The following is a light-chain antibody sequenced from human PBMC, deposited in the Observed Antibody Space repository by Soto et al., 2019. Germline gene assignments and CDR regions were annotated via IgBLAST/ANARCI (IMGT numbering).Light chain of an antibody. CDR1: QSVSSSY. CDR2: GVS. J-gene: IGKJ1*01. Sequence: EIVLTQSPGTLSLSPGERATLSCRASQSVSSSYLAWYRQKPGQAPRLLIYGVSSRATGIPDRFSGSGSGTDFTLTISRLEPEDFAVYYCQQYGSSPKTFGQGTKVEIK. V-gene: IGKV3-20*01. CDR3: QQYGSSPKT.